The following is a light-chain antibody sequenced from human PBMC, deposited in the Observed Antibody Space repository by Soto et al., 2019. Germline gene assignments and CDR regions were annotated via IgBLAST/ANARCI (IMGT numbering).Light chain of an antibody. CDR3: SSYTSSSTPWV. CDR2: DVS. Sequence: QSVLTQPASVSGSPGQSITISCTGTSSDVGGYNYVSWYQQHPGKAPKLMIYDVSNRPSGVSNRFSGSKSGNTASLTISGLQAEDEADYYCSSYTSSSTPWVFGGGTKPPS. J-gene: IGLJ3*02. V-gene: IGLV2-14*01. CDR1: SSDVGGYNY.